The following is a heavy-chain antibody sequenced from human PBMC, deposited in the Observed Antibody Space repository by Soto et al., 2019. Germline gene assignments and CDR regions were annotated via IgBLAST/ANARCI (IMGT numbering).Heavy chain of an antibody. Sequence: KASETLSLTCTVSGGSISSGGYYWSWIRQHPGKGLEWIGYIYYSGSTYYNPSLKSRVTISVDTSKNQFSLKLSSVTAADTAVYYCARDRGYYDILNGYSKRGAFDIWGQGTMVTVSS. J-gene: IGHJ3*02. V-gene: IGHV4-31*03. CDR2: IYYSGST. CDR3: ARDRGYYDILNGYSKRGAFDI. CDR1: GGSISSGGYY. D-gene: IGHD3-9*01.